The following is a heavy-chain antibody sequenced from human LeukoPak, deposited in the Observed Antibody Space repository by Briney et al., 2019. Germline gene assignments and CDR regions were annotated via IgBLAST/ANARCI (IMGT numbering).Heavy chain of an antibody. J-gene: IGHJ5*02. CDR2: IYYTGSI. CDR1: GGSMSNYY. CDR3: ARDPTAAGKGAWFDP. V-gene: IGHV4-4*08. D-gene: IGHD6-13*01. Sequence: SETLSLTCTVSGGSMSNYYWTWIRQPPGKGLEWIGYIYYTGSINYNPSLKSRVTISVDTSKNQFSLKLSSVAAADTAVYYCARDPTAAGKGAWFDPWGQGTLVTVSS.